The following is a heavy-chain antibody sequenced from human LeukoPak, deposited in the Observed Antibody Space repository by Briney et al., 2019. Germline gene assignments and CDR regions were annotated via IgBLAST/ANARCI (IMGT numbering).Heavy chain of an antibody. Sequence: SETLSLTCTVSGGSISSYYWSWIRQPPGKGLEWIGYIYYSGSTNYNPSLKSRVTISVDTSKNQFSLKLSSVTAADTAVYYCARHAYYDFWSGYYIKSQINNWFDPWGQGTLVTVSS. CDR1: GGSISSYY. J-gene: IGHJ5*02. CDR2: IYYSGST. CDR3: ARHAYYDFWSGYYIKSQINNWFDP. V-gene: IGHV4-59*08. D-gene: IGHD3-3*01.